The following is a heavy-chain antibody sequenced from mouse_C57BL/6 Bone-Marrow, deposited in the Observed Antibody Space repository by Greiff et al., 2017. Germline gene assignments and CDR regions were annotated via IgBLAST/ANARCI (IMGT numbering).Heavy chain of an antibody. Sequence: EVKVVESGGGLVKPGGSLKLSCAASGFTFSSYAMSWVRQTPEKRLEWVATISDGGSYTYYPDNVKGRFTISRDNAKNNLYLQMSHLKSEDTAMYYCARDGGNSVYYFDYWGQGTTLTVSS. J-gene: IGHJ2*01. CDR2: ISDGGSYT. V-gene: IGHV5-4*01. CDR1: GFTFSSYA. CDR3: ARDGGNSVYYFDY. D-gene: IGHD2-1*01.